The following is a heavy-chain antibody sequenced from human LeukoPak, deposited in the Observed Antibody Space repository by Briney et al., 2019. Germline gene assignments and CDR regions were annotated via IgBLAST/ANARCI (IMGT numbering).Heavy chain of an antibody. CDR1: GFTFSSYS. Sequence: PGGSLRLSCAASGFTFSSYSMSWVRQAPGKGLDWVSSITRSGDGTYYADSVKGRFTIFRDNSKNTLYLQMISLRAEDTAVYYCAKDSPVATIWGQGTMVTVSS. J-gene: IGHJ3*02. CDR3: AKDSPVATI. CDR2: ITRSGDGT. V-gene: IGHV3-23*01. D-gene: IGHD5-12*01.